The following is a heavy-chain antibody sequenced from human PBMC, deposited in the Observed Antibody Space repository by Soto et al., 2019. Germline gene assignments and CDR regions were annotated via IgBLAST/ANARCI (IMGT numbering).Heavy chain of an antibody. Sequence: EVQLLESGGGLVKPGGSLRLSCAASGFTFNTHSMNWVRQAPGKGLEWVSCINTSGDIIYYADSVKGRFTISRDNAKNSLYLQMNSLRAEDTAVYFCARDSPSPGISPIDYWGQGTLVAVSS. J-gene: IGHJ4*02. CDR2: INTSGDII. V-gene: IGHV3-21*01. CDR1: GFTFNTHS. CDR3: ARDSPSPGISPIDY.